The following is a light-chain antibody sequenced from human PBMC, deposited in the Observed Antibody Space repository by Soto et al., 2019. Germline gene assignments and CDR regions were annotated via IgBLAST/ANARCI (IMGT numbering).Light chain of an antibody. CDR3: CSYAGDTFTYV. CDR1: SSDVGGHNL. CDR2: EAY. Sequence: QSVLTLPASLSGSPGQSITVSCTGTSSDVGGHNLVSWYQQHPGKAPKVIIYEAYHRPSGVSPRFSGSKSGNTASLTISGLQDEDEADYYCCSYAGDTFTYVFGNGTKVTVL. J-gene: IGLJ1*01. V-gene: IGLV2-23*01.